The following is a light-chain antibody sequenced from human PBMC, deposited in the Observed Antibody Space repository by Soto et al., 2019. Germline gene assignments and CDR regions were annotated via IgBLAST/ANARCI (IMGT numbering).Light chain of an antibody. CDR3: SSYTTSSTYV. CDR1: SDDVGGYSY. CDR2: DVS. V-gene: IGLV2-14*03. Sequence: QSVLTQPASVSGSPGQSITISCAGTSDDVGGYSYISWYQHNPGRATNLMNYDVSNRPSGVSDRFSGSKSGNTASLTISWLQAEDEADYYCSSYTTSSTYVFGSGTKVTVL. J-gene: IGLJ1*01.